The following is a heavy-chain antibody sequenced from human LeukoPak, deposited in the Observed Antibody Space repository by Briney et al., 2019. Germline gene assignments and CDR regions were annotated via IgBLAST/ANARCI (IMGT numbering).Heavy chain of an antibody. CDR1: GGSISSSSYY. CDR3: ATLSLYCSGGSFYSGLFDY. CDR2: ISYSGST. Sequence: SETLSLTCTVSGGSISSSSYYWAWIRQPPGKGLEWIVSISYSGSTYYNPYLKSRVTISVDTSKNQVSLNLSPLTAADTAVYYCATLSLYCSGGSFYSGLFDYWGQGTLVTVSS. J-gene: IGHJ4*02. V-gene: IGHV4-39*01. D-gene: IGHD2-15*01.